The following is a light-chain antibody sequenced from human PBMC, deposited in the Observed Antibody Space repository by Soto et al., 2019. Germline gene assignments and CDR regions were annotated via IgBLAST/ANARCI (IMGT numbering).Light chain of an antibody. Sequence: QSSLTQPPSVSGSPGQSGTISCPGTSSDFGGYDYVSWYQQHPGKAPKLMIYDVTKRPSGVPDRFSGSRSGNTASLTISGLQAEDDADYYCCSYAGTYTFYVFGTGTKVTVL. CDR1: SSDFGGYDY. V-gene: IGLV2-11*01. CDR2: DVT. CDR3: CSYAGTYTFYV. J-gene: IGLJ1*01.